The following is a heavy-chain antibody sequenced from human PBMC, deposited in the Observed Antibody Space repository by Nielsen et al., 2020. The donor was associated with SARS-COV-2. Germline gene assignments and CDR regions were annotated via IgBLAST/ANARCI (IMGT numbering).Heavy chain of an antibody. J-gene: IGHJ4*02. CDR3: VRSSYGDYGDY. CDR2: ISYDGSNK. Sequence: VRQAPGKGLEWVAVISYDGSNKYYADSVKGRFTISRDNSKNTLSLQMSGLRNIDTAVYYCVRSSYGDYGDYWSQGTLVTVSS. V-gene: IGHV3-30*14. D-gene: IGHD4-17*01.